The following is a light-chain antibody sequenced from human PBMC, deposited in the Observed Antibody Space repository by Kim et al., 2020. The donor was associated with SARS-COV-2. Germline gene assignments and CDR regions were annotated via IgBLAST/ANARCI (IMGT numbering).Light chain of an antibody. V-gene: IGLV2-14*03. J-gene: IGLJ3*02. CDR2: DVS. CDR3: RSYTSSSTRV. Sequence: GQSLTISCTGTSSDFGVYNYVSWYQQHPGYAPKLMIYDVSSRPAGVSNRFSGSKSGNAASLTISGLQAEDEADYYCRSYTSSSTRVFGGGTQLTVL. CDR1: SSDFGVYNY.